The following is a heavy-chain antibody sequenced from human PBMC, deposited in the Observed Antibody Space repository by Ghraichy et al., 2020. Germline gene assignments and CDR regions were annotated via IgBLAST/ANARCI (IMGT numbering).Heavy chain of an antibody. V-gene: IGHV4-34*01. CDR1: GGSFSGYY. J-gene: IGHJ4*02. D-gene: IGHD6-19*01. Sequence: SETLSLTCAVYGGSFSGYYWSWIRQPPGKGLEWIGEINHSGSTNYNPSLKSRVTISVDTSKNQFSLKLSSVTAADTAVYYCARGEYSSGWRRRYYFDYWGQGTLVTVSS. CDR3: ARGEYSSGWRRRYYFDY. CDR2: INHSGST.